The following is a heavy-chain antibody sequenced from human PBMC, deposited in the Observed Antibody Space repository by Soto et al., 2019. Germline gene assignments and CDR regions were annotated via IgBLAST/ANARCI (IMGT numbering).Heavy chain of an antibody. Sequence: EVQLVESGGGLVKPGGSLRLSCAASGFTFSSYSMNWVRQAPGKGLEWVSSISSSSSYIYYADSVKGRYTISRDNAKNSLYLQMNSLRAEDTAVYYCARDGPSSIEWFGEFHDAFDIWGQGTMVTVSS. J-gene: IGHJ3*02. CDR2: ISSSSSYI. CDR3: ARDGPSSIEWFGEFHDAFDI. D-gene: IGHD3-10*01. CDR1: GFTFSSYS. V-gene: IGHV3-21*01.